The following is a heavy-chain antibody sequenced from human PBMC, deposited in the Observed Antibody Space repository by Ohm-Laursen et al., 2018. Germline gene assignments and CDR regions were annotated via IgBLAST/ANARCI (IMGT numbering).Heavy chain of an antibody. J-gene: IGHJ4*02. D-gene: IGHD3-22*01. V-gene: IGHV3-23*01. Sequence: SLRLSCAASGFTFTNYAMSWVRQALGKGLEWVSAINGGGSRTYFADSVKGRFAVSRDNSRKTVYLQMNSLRGEDTAVYYCAKGDIMIVVVMTFDYWGQGTLVTVSS. CDR1: GFTFTNYA. CDR3: AKGDIMIVVVMTFDY. CDR2: INGGGSRT.